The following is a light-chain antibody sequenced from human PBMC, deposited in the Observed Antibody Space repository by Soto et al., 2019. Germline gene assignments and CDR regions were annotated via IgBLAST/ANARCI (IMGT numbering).Light chain of an antibody. CDR2: GAS. CDR3: QQYGSSPMT. Sequence: EIVLAQSPGTLSSSPVERATLSSRASQSVSSNYLAWYQQKPGQAPRLLIYGASSRATGIPDRFSGSGSGTDFTLTIRRLQPEDFAVYYCQQYGSSPMTFGQGTQLDIK. J-gene: IGKJ5*01. V-gene: IGKV3-20*01. CDR1: QSVSSNY.